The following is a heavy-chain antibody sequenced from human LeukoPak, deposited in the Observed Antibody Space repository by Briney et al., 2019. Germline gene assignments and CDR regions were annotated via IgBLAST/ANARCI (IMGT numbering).Heavy chain of an antibody. CDR3: ARGIAAAANWFDP. CDR1: GGSFSGYQ. J-gene: IGHJ5*02. CDR2: ISSSGST. V-gene: IGHV4-4*07. D-gene: IGHD6-13*01. Sequence: PSETLSLTCTVSGGSFSGYQWSWIRQPAEKGLEWIGRISSSGSTNYNSSLKSRVTMSVDTSKNQFPLKLSSVTAADTAVYYCARGIAAAANWFDPWGQGTLVIVSS.